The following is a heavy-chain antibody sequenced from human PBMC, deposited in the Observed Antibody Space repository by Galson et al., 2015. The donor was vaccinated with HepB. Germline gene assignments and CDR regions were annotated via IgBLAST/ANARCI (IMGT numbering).Heavy chain of an antibody. CDR3: ARDGRIVVVPAAISWFDP. CDR2: ISAYNGST. D-gene: IGHD2-2*01. V-gene: IGHV1-18*01. Sequence: SVKVSCKASGYRFSTYGISWVRQAPGQGLEWMGWISAYNGSTNYAQKLQGRVTMTTDTSTSTAYMELRSLRSDDTAVYYCARDGRIVVVPAAISWFDPWGQGTLVTVSS. CDR1: GYRFSTYG. J-gene: IGHJ5*02.